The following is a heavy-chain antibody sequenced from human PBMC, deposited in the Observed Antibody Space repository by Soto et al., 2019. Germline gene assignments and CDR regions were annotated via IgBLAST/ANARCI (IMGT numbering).Heavy chain of an antibody. CDR3: ARDFQGVKAGWSYFDY. J-gene: IGHJ4*02. D-gene: IGHD6-19*01. CDR1: GGTFSSYA. V-gene: IGHV1-69*13. CDR2: IIPIFGTA. Sequence: SVKVSCKASGGTFSSYAISWVRQAPGQGLEWMGGIIPIFGTANYAQKFQGRVTITADESTSTAYMELSSLRSEDTAVYYCARDFQGVKAGWSYFDYWGQGTLVTVSS.